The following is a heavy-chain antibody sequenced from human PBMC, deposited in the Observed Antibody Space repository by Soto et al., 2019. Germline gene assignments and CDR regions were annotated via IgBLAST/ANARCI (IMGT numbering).Heavy chain of an antibody. D-gene: IGHD6-19*01. CDR3: ARRTVAGTFYNYMDV. CDR2: IYYSGSS. CDR1: GGSVSSSSNY. V-gene: IGHV4-39*01. J-gene: IGHJ6*03. Sequence: QLQLQESGPGLVKPSETLSLSCTVSGGSVSSSSNYWDWIRQPPGKGLEWIAIIYYSGSSYYNPSLLSRVTISADTSNYQLALKLTSVTAAETAVYYCARRTVAGTFYNYMDVWGKGTTVTVSS.